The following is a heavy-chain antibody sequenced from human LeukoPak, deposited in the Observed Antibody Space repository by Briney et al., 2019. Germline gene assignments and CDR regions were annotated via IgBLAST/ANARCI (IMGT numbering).Heavy chain of an antibody. J-gene: IGHJ3*02. CDR1: GGSIGSSTYY. D-gene: IGHD3-10*01. CDR3: ARRARGAKFGSGAFDI. CDR2: IYYSGST. Sequence: PSETLSLTCTVSGGSIGSSTYYWGWIRQPPGKGLEWIGSIYYSGSTYYNPSLKSRVTISVDTSKNQFSLKLSSVTAADTAVYYCARRARGAKFGSGAFDIWGQGTMVTVSS. V-gene: IGHV4-39*01.